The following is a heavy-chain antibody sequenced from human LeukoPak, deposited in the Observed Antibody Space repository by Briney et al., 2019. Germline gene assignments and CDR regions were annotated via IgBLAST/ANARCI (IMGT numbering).Heavy chain of an antibody. CDR2: IYYSGST. Sequence: SETLSLTCTVSGGSISSSSYYWGWIRQPPGKGLEWIGSIYYSGSTYYNPSLKSRVTISVDTSKNQFSLKLSSVTAADTAVYYCAISGYSYGFNYWGQGTLVTVSS. CDR1: GGSISSSSYY. J-gene: IGHJ4*02. V-gene: IGHV4-39*07. CDR3: AISGYSYGFNY. D-gene: IGHD5-18*01.